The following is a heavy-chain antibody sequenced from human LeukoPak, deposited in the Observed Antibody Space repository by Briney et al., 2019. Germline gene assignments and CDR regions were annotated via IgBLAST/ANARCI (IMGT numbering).Heavy chain of an antibody. Sequence: GGSLRLSCAASGFTFSSYAMNWVRQAPGKGLEWVSSISSSSSYIYYADSVKGRFTISRDNAKNSLYLQMNSLRAEDTAVYYCARDLNSSGWYQSGYWGQGTLVTVSS. CDR1: GFTFSSYA. V-gene: IGHV3-21*01. CDR2: ISSSSSYI. CDR3: ARDLNSSGWYQSGY. J-gene: IGHJ4*02. D-gene: IGHD6-19*01.